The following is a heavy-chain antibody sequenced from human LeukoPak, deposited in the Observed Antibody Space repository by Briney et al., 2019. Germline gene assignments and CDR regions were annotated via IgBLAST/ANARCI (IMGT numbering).Heavy chain of an antibody. D-gene: IGHD3-3*01. J-gene: IGHJ4*02. CDR3: ARDPVTIFGAPGE. V-gene: IGHV1-69*01. Sequence: SVKVSCKASGGTFSSYAISWVRQAPGQGLEWMGGIIPIFGTANYAQKFQGRVTITADESTSTAYMELSSLRSEDTAVYYCARDPVTIFGAPGEWGQGTLVTVSS. CDR1: GGTFSSYA. CDR2: IIPIFGTA.